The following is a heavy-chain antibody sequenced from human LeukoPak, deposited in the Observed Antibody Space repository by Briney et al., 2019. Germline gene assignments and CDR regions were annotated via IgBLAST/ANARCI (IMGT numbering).Heavy chain of an antibody. CDR2: ISTSGGRT. V-gene: IGHV3-23*01. CDR3: ARAPGYYGSGSYYNGFDY. CDR1: GFTFSTYA. Sequence: GGSLRLSCAASGFTFSTYAVNWVRQAPGKGLEWVSAISTSGGRTYYADSVKGRFTISRDNAKNSLYLQMNSLRAEDTAVYYCARAPGYYGSGSYYNGFDYWGQGTLVTVSS. D-gene: IGHD3-10*01. J-gene: IGHJ4*02.